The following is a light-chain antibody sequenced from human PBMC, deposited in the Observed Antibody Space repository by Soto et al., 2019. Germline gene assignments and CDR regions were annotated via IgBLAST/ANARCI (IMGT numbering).Light chain of an antibody. J-gene: IGLJ1*01. Sequence: QSALTQPPSASGSPGQSVTISCTGTSSDIGGYNYVSWYQHHPGKAPELIIYEVNKRPSGVPDRFSGSKSGNTASLTVSRLQTEDEADYYCSSYAGSNNFVFGTGTKVT. CDR2: EVN. V-gene: IGLV2-8*01. CDR3: SSYAGSNNFV. CDR1: SSDIGGYNY.